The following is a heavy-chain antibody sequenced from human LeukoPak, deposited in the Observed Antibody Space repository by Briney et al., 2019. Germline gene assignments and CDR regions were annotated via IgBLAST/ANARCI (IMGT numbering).Heavy chain of an antibody. Sequence: GGSLRLSCAASGFTFDDYAIHWVRQAPGKGLEWVSGISWNSGSIGYADSVKGRFTISRDNAKNPLYLQMNSLRAEDTALYYCAKEPAGYYYGMDVWGQGTTVTVSS. D-gene: IGHD6-19*01. CDR3: AKEPAGYYYGMDV. CDR2: ISWNSGSI. J-gene: IGHJ6*02. V-gene: IGHV3-9*01. CDR1: GFTFDDYA.